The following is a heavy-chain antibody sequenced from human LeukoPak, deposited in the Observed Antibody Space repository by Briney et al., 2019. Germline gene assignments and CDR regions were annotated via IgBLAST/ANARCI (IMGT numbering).Heavy chain of an antibody. Sequence: PGGSLRLSCAASAFTFSNYWMTWVRQAPGKGLEWVASIKQDGSEKYSVDSVKGRFTISRDNAKNSLYLQMNSLRVEDTAVYYCARDRGGYCTSTSCQKPLDYWGQGTLVTVSS. CDR3: ARDRGGYCTSTSCQKPLDY. CDR1: AFTFSNYW. J-gene: IGHJ4*02. CDR2: IKQDGSEK. V-gene: IGHV3-7*01. D-gene: IGHD2-2*01.